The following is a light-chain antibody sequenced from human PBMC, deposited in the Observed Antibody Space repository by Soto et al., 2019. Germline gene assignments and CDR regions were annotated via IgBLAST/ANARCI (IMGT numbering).Light chain of an antibody. CDR3: CSYAGSRYV. J-gene: IGLJ1*01. CDR1: SSDVGSYNL. CDR2: EVS. Sequence: QSALTQPASVSGSPGQSITISCTGTSSDVGSYNLVSWYQQHPGKAPKLMIFEVSKRPSGVSNRFSGSKSGNTASLTISGLEAEDEAHYYCCSYAGSRYVFGTGTKLTVL. V-gene: IGLV2-23*02.